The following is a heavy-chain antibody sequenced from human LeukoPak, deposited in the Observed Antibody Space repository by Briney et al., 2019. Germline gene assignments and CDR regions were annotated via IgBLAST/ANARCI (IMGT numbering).Heavy chain of an antibody. V-gene: IGHV4-4*02. Sequence: SETLSLTCAVSGGSISSSNWWSWVRQPPGKGLEWIGEIYHSGSTTYNPSLKSRVTISVDKSKNQFSLKLSSVTAADTAVYYCARERGYCSSTSCYTRGYFDYWGQGTLVTVSS. J-gene: IGHJ4*02. CDR1: GGSISSSNW. CDR2: IYHSGST. CDR3: ARERGYCSSTSCYTRGYFDY. D-gene: IGHD2-2*02.